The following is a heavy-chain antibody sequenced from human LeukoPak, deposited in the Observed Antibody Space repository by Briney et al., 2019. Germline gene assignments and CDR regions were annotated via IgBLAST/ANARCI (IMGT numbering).Heavy chain of an antibody. CDR1: GFTFSSYG. J-gene: IGHJ4*02. CDR2: ISGSGGST. D-gene: IGHD3-10*01. Sequence: EGSLRLSCAASGFTFSSYGMSWVRPPPGKGREWVSAISGSGGSTYYADSVKGRFTLSRDNSKNTLYLQMNSLRAEDTAVYYCAKDGGSMVRGTPSGYCGQGTLVTVSS. CDR3: AKDGGSMVRGTPSGY. V-gene: IGHV3-23*01.